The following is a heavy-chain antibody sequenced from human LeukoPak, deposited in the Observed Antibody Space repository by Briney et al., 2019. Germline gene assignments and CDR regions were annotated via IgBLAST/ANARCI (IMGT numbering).Heavy chain of an antibody. V-gene: IGHV4-4*09. J-gene: IGHJ6*03. CDR3: ARGEGSPFYYYMDV. CDR2: IYSSGAT. CDR1: GTSISSYF. D-gene: IGHD3-10*01. Sequence: SETLSLTCTVSGTSISSYFWSWVRQPPGKGLEWIGYIYSSGATSYNPSLRSRVTISLDTSKNQFSLKLSSVTAADTAVFYCARGEGSPFYYYMDVWGKGTTVTVSS.